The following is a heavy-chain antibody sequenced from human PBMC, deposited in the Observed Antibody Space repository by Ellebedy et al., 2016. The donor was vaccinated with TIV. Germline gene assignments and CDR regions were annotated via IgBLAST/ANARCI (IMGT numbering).Heavy chain of an antibody. D-gene: IGHD6-19*01. Sequence: GESLKISCAASGFTFTSSGMSWVRQAPGKGLEWVSGISGSGENTYYADSVRGRFTISRDNSQNTLYLHMRSLRPEDTAVYYCTKDNGWLAAYWGQGSPVTVSS. J-gene: IGHJ4*02. CDR3: TKDNGWLAAY. CDR2: ISGSGENT. CDR1: GFTFTSSG. V-gene: IGHV3-23*01.